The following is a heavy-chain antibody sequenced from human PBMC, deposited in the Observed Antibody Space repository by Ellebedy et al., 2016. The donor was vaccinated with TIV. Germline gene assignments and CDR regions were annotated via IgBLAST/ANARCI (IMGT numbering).Heavy chain of an antibody. CDR3: ARHSPKGSHYGGADY. CDR2: VHPGDSDS. J-gene: IGHJ4*02. V-gene: IGHV5-51*01. CDR1: GYNFTDYW. Sequence: GGSLRLSCKGSGYNFTDYWIGWMRQMLGKGLEWMGIVHPGDSDSRDSPSFQGQVTFSADKSISTAYLQWSSLRASDTAMYYCARHSPKGSHYGGADYWGQGTLVTVSS. D-gene: IGHD4-17*01.